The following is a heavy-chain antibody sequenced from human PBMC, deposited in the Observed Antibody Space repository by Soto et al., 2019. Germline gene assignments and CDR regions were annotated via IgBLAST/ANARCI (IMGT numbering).Heavy chain of an antibody. CDR3: AGGGSGYVWFIAV. CDR1: GGIFSSYG. V-gene: IGHV1-69*19. J-gene: IGHJ4*02. Sequence: QVQLVQSGAEVKKPGSSVKVSCKASGGIFSSYGISWVRQAPGQGLEWMGGIIPIFGTANYAQKFQDRVTITTDESTNSAYMDLRRLNSEDTEISDVAGGGSGYVWFIAVWGRGALCTVSS. D-gene: IGHD3-22*01. CDR2: IIPIFGTA.